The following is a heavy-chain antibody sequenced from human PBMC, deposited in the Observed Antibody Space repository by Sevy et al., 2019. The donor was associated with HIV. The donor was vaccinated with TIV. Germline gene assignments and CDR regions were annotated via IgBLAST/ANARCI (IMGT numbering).Heavy chain of an antibody. D-gene: IGHD3-16*02. J-gene: IGHJ6*02. Sequence: ASVKVSCKASGYTFTGYYMHWVRQAPGQWLEWMGRINPNSGGTNYAQKFQGRVTMTRDTSISTAYMELSRLRSDDTAVYYCARIMITFGGVIVIPDYYGMDVWGQGTTVTVSS. V-gene: IGHV1-2*06. CDR1: GYTFTGYY. CDR3: ARIMITFGGVIVIPDYYGMDV. CDR2: INPNSGGT.